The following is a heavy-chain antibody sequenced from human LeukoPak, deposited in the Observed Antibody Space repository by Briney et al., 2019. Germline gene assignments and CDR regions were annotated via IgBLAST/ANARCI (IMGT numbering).Heavy chain of an antibody. CDR2: INHSGST. CDR3: ARGGRSSYHRGSNNWFDP. V-gene: IGHV4-34*01. CDR1: GGSFSGYY. Sequence: SATLSLTRAVYGGSFSGYYWSWIRQPPGKGLEWIGEINHSGSTNYNPSLKSRVTISVDTSKNQFSLKLSSVTAADTAVYYCARGGRSSYHRGSNNWFDPWGQGTLVTVSS. J-gene: IGHJ5*02. D-gene: IGHD6-19*01.